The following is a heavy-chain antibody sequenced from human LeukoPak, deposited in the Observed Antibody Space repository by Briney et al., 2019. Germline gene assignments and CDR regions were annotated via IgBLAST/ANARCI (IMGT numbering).Heavy chain of an antibody. D-gene: IGHD1-26*01. CDR2: IRYDGSNK. CDR3: AKDLVGASAFDI. Sequence: GGSLRLSCVASGFTFSSYGMHWVRQAPGKGLEWVAFIRYDGSNKYYADSVKGRFTISRDNSKNTLYLQMNSLRAEDTAVYYCAKDLVGASAFDIWGQGTMVTVSS. CDR1: GFTFSSYG. J-gene: IGHJ3*02. V-gene: IGHV3-30*02.